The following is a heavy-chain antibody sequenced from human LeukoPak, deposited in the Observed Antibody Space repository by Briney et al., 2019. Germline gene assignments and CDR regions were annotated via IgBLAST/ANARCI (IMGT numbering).Heavy chain of an antibody. J-gene: IGHJ4*02. Sequence: GGSLRLSCAASGFIVSSNYMSWVRQAPGKGLEWVSVIHSGGNTYHADSVKGRFTISRDNTKNTVYLQMNSLRAEDTAVYYCVSFYETYWGRGTLVTVSS. CDR1: GFIVSSNY. CDR3: VSFYETY. D-gene: IGHD2/OR15-2a*01. V-gene: IGHV3-53*01. CDR2: IHSGGNT.